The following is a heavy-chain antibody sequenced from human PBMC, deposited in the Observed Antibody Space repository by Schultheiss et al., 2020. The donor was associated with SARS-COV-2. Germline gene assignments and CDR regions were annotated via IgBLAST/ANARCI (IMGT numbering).Heavy chain of an antibody. CDR2: INPNSGGT. D-gene: IGHD2-8*01. J-gene: IGHJ4*02. Sequence: ASVKVSCKASGYTFTGYYMHWVRQAPGQGLEWMGRINPNSGGTNYAQKFQGRVTMTRDTSFSTAYMELSRLGSDDTAVYYCARDPGVTNEGSYYFDYWGQGTLVTVSS. CDR1: GYTFTGYY. CDR3: ARDPGVTNEGSYYFDY. V-gene: IGHV1-2*06.